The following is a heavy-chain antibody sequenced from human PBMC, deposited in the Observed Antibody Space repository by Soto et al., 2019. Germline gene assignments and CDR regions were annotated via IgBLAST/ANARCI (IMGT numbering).Heavy chain of an antibody. CDR1: GSTFSSYT. CDR2: IIPVLGVT. CDR3: ARRRYCGADCYSKYYYGMDV. Sequence: QVQLVQSGAEVKKPGSSVRVSCQASGSTFSSYTVSWVRQAPGQGLEWMGRIIPVLGVTNYAPKFKGRVTITADKSKTTAYIELSSLSSGDTAVYYCARRRYCGADCYSKYYYGMDVWGQGTSVTVSS. J-gene: IGHJ6*02. V-gene: IGHV1-69*02. D-gene: IGHD2-21*02.